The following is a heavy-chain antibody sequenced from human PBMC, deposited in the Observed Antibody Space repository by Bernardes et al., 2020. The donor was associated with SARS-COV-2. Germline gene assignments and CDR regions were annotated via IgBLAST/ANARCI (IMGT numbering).Heavy chain of an antibody. CDR2: ISPYNGNT. CDR1: GYTFINYG. J-gene: IGHJ6*02. D-gene: IGHD5-12*01. Sequence: AQVKVACKASGYTFINYGISWVRQAPGQGPEWVGWISPYNGNTNYGQKVQGRVFMTTDTSTGTAYMELKKLRGDDSAVYYCARDGYFSGSGTYRPPNFYGMGVWGQGTTVTVSS. CDR3: ARDGYFSGSGTYRPPNFYGMGV. V-gene: IGHV1-18*01.